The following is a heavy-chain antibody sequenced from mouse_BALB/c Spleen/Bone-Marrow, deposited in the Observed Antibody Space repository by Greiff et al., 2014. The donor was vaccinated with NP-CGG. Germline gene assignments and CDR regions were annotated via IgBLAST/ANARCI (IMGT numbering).Heavy chain of an antibody. CDR3: ARYYYGSSYFDY. V-gene: IGHV14-3*02. Sequence: VQLQQSGAELVKPGASVKLSCTASGFNIKDTYMHWVKQRPEQGLEWIGRIDPANGNTKYDPKFQGKATITADTSSNTAYLQLSSLTSEDTAVYYCARYYYGSSYFDYRGQGTTLTVSS. J-gene: IGHJ2*01. CDR2: IDPANGNT. CDR1: GFNIKDTY. D-gene: IGHD1-1*01.